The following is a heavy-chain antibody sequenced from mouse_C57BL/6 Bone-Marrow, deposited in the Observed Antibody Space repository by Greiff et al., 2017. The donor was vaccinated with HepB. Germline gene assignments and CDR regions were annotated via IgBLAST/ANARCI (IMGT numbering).Heavy chain of an antibody. V-gene: IGHV1-59*01. D-gene: IGHD1-1*02. CDR3: ARPYYESLYFDY. Sequence: QVQLQQPGAELVRPGTSVKLSCKASGYTFTSYWMHWVKQRPGQGLEWIGVIDPSDSYTNYNQKFKGKATLTVDTSSSTAYMQRSSLTSEDSAVYYCARPYYESLYFDYWGQGTTLTVSS. CDR2: IDPSDSYT. CDR1: GYTFTSYW. J-gene: IGHJ2*01.